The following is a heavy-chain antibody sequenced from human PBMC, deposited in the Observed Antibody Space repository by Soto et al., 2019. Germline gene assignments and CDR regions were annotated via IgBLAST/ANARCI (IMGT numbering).Heavy chain of an antibody. J-gene: IGHJ4*02. CDR2: IYYSGTT. Sequence: SETLSLTCTVSGGSIINYYWSWIRQPPGKGLEWIGYIYYSGTTSYNPSLRSRVTISVDTSKNQFSLKLSSVTAADTAVYYCARRYGYSFDYWGQGTLVTVSS. CDR3: ARRYGYSFDY. V-gene: IGHV4-59*08. CDR1: GGSIINYY. D-gene: IGHD1-1*01.